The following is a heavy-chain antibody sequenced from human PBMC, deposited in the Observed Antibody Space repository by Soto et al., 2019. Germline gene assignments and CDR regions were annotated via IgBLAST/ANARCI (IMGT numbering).Heavy chain of an antibody. CDR1: GGSISSGDYY. V-gene: IGHV4-30-4*01. J-gene: IGHJ5*02. Sequence: SETLSLTCTVSGGSISSGDYYWSWIRQPPGKGLEWIGYIYYSGSTYYNPSLKSRVTISVDTSKNQFSLKLSSVTAADTAVYYCARGKVVVVAATRVPPPKDNWFDPWGQGTLVTVPS. CDR3: ARGKVVVVAATRVPPPKDNWFDP. D-gene: IGHD2-15*01. CDR2: IYYSGST.